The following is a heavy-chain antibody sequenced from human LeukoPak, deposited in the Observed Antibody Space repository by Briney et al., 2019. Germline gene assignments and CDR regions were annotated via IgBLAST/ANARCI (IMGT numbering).Heavy chain of an antibody. CDR3: AKSHHVTAIDY. V-gene: IGHV3-23*01. CDR1: GFTFSHYG. Sequence: GGSLRLSCAASGFTFSHYGMTWVRQAPGKGLEWVSAISGSGGSTYYAGSVKGRFTIPRYNSKNTLYLQMNSLRADDTAVYYCAKSHHVTAIDYWGQGTLVTVSS. D-gene: IGHD2-21*02. J-gene: IGHJ4*02. CDR2: ISGSGGST.